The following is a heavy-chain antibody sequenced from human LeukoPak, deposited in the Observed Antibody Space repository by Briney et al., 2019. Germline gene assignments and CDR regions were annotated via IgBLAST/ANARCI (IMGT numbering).Heavy chain of an antibody. V-gene: IGHV3-21*01. J-gene: IGHJ3*02. Sequence: PGGSLRLSCAASGFTFSSYAMSWVRQAPGKGLEWVSSISSSSSYIYYADSVKGRFTISRDNAKNSLYLQMNSLRAEDTAVYYCAREPLYYYDSSGYDAFDIWGQGTMVTVSS. CDR3: AREPLYYYDSSGYDAFDI. CDR1: GFTFSSYA. D-gene: IGHD3-22*01. CDR2: ISSSSSYI.